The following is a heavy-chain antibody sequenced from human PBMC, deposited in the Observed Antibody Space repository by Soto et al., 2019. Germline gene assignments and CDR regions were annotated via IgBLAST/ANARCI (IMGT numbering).Heavy chain of an antibody. CDR2: IIPILGIA. D-gene: IGHD3-22*01. J-gene: IGHJ5*02. Sequence: SVKVSCKASGGTFSSYTISWVRQAPGQGLEWMGRIIPILGIANYAQKFQGRVTITADKSTSTAYMELSSLRSEDTAVYYCATGYYESSGPQPIHRGDWFDPWGHGTLVTVSS. CDR3: ATGYYESSGPQPIHRGDWFDP. V-gene: IGHV1-69*02. CDR1: GGTFSSYT.